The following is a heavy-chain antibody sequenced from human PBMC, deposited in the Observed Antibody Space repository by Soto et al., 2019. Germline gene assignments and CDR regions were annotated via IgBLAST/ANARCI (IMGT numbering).Heavy chain of an antibody. Sequence: ASVKVSCKASGYTFTNYGISWVRQAPGQGLEWMGWINVYNGNTKYAQKVQGRVTMTTDTSTSTAHMELRSLRSDDTAVYYCARGVGSGSYYNQYNWFDPWGQGTLVTVS. D-gene: IGHD3-10*01. CDR3: ARGVGSGSYYNQYNWFDP. CDR1: GYTFTNYG. J-gene: IGHJ5*02. V-gene: IGHV1-18*01. CDR2: INVYNGNT.